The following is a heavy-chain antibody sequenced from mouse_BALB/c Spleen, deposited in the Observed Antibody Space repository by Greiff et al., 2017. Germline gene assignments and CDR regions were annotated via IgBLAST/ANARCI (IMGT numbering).Heavy chain of an antibody. D-gene: IGHD2-4*01. Sequence: VQVVESGPGLVAPSQSLSITCTVSGFSLTDYGVSWIRQPPGKGLEWLGVIWGGGSTYYNSALKSRLSISKNNSKSQVFLKMNSLQTDDTAMYYCAKHTYDYDVDYFDYWGQGTTLTVSS. CDR1: GFSLTDYG. CDR2: IWGGGST. CDR3: AKHTYDYDVDYFDY. J-gene: IGHJ2*01. V-gene: IGHV2-6-5*01.